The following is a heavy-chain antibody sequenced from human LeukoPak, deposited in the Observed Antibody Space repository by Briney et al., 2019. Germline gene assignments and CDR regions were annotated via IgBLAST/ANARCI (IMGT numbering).Heavy chain of an antibody. CDR1: GFTFSSYS. J-gene: IGHJ3*02. D-gene: IGHD1-26*01. V-gene: IGHV3-21*01. CDR2: ISSSSSYI. CDR3: ATIRGRSYRHDAFDI. Sequence: GGSLRLSCAASGFTFSSYSMNWVRQAPGKGLEWVSSISSSSSYIYYADSVKGRFTISRDNAKNSLYLQMNSLRAEDTAVYYCATIRGRSYRHDAFDIWGQGTMVTVSS.